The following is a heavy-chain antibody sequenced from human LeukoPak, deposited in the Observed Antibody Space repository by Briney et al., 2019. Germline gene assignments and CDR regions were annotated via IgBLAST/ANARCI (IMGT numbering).Heavy chain of an antibody. D-gene: IGHD2-2*01. CDR2: IYTSGST. Sequence: PSETLSLTCTVSGGSISSGSYYWSWIRQPAGKGLEWIGRIYTSGSTNYNPSLKSRVTISVDTSKNQFSLKLSSVTAADTAVYYCVRDCSSTGCYFSFDIWGQGTMVTVSS. J-gene: IGHJ3*02. CDR3: VRDCSSTGCYFSFDI. CDR1: GGSISSGSYY. V-gene: IGHV4-61*02.